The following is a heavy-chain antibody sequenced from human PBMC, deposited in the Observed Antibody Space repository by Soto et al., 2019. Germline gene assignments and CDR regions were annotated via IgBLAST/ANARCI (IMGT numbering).Heavy chain of an antibody. CDR3: ARGSNDSRRGSGPTRY. CDR1: GGSFSGYY. CDR2: INHSGST. V-gene: IGHV4-34*01. Sequence: QVQLQQWGAGLLKPSETLSLTCAVYGGSFSGYYWSWIRQPPGKGLEWIGEINHSGSTNYNPSLKSRVTISVDTSKNQFSLKLSSVTAADTAVYYCARGSNDSRRGSGPTRYWGQGTLVTVSS. D-gene: IGHD3-3*01. J-gene: IGHJ4*02.